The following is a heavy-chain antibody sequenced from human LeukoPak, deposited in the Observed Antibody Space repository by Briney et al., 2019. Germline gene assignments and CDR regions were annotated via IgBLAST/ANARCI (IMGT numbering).Heavy chain of an antibody. CDR3: ARESYWGSSAKGFDC. V-gene: IGHV4-59*01. CDR2: IYDSGST. D-gene: IGHD7-27*01. CDR1: GGSFRNYY. J-gene: IGHJ4*02. Sequence: SETLSLTCTVSGGSFRNYYWSWIRQPPGKGLEWIGYIYDSGSTNYNPSLKSRYKPSLKSRVTISVDMSKNQFSLKLTSVTAADTAVYYCARESYWGSSAKGFDCWGQGTLVTVSS.